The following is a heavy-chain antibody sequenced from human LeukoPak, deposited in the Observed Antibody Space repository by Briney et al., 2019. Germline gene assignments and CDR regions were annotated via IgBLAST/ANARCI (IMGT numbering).Heavy chain of an antibody. Sequence: GGSLRLSCAASGFTFSSYAMHWVRQAPGKGLEWVAVISYDGSNKYYADSVKGRFTVSRDNSKNTLDLQMSSLRAEDTAVYYCARERTPYYYYGMDVWGKGTTVTVSS. J-gene: IGHJ6*04. CDR3: ARERTPYYYYGMDV. V-gene: IGHV3-30*04. CDR1: GFTFSSYA. CDR2: ISYDGSNK.